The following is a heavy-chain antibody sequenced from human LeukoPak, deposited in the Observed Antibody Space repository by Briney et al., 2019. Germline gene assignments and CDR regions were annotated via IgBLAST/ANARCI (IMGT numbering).Heavy chain of an antibody. V-gene: IGHV4-34*01. D-gene: IGHD3-9*01. J-gene: IGHJ3*02. CDR2: VNHSGST. CDR1: GGSFSGYY. CDR3: ARWGDILTGQSPARAFDI. Sequence: ASETLSLTCAVYGGSFSGYYWSWIRQPPGKGLEWIGEVNHSGSTNYNPSLKSRVTISVDTSKNQFSLKLSSVTAADTAVYYCARWGDILTGQSPARAFDIWGQGTMVTVSS.